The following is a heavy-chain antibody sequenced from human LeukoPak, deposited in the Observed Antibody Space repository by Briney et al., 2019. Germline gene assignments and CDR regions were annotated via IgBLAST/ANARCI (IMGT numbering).Heavy chain of an antibody. CDR3: GRVEQWLGPAGY. CDR1: GYTFTSYG. Sequence: ASVKVSCKASGYTFTSYGISWVRQAPGQGLEWMGWINGYNGKINYAQKVQGRVTMTTDTSTNTAYMELRSLRSDDTAVYYCGRVEQWLGPAGYWGQGTLVTVSS. V-gene: IGHV1-18*01. CDR2: INGYNGKI. J-gene: IGHJ4*02. D-gene: IGHD6-19*01.